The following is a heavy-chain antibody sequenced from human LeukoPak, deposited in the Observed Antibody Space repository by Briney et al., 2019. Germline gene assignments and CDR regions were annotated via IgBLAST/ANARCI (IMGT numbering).Heavy chain of an antibody. V-gene: IGHV4-59*01. D-gene: IGHD5-18*01. CDR1: GGSISSYY. CDR3: ARQSRSYGYYFDY. CDR2: IYYSGSI. Sequence: PSETLSLTCTVSGGSISSYYWSWIRQPPGKGLEWIGYIYYSGSINYNPSLKSRVTISVDTSKNQFSLKLSSVTAADTAVYYCARQSRSYGYYFDYWGQGTLVTVSS. J-gene: IGHJ4*02.